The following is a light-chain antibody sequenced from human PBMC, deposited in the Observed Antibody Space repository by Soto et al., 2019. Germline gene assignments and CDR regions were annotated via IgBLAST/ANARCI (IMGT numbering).Light chain of an antibody. CDR2: RAS. J-gene: IGKJ1*01. CDR1: RSVSSNY. Sequence: EIVLTQSPGTLSLSPGETATLSCSASRSVSSNYLAWYQQRPGQAPRLLINRASSRATGIPDRFTGSGSGTDFTLTINRLEPADFAVYYCQHYGSSPRTFGQGTKVDIK. CDR3: QHYGSSPRT. V-gene: IGKV3-20*01.